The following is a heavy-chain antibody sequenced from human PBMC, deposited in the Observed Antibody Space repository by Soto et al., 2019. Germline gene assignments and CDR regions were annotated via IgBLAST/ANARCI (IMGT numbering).Heavy chain of an antibody. CDR3: TFQTNRTIDY. CDR1: GFTFSDHN. J-gene: IGHJ4*02. Sequence: EVQLVESGGGLVQPGGSLRLSCAASGFTFSDHNMDWVRQAPGEGLEWVCRSRNKPNSYTTNYAASVRGRFTISRDDSKNSLYLQMNSLNTAEKAVYYCTFQTNRTIDYLGQGTLVTVSS. D-gene: IGHD1-7*01. V-gene: IGHV3-72*01. CDR2: SRNKPNSYTT.